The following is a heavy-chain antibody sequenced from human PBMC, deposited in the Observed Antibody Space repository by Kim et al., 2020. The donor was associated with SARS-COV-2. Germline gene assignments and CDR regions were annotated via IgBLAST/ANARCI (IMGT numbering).Heavy chain of an antibody. J-gene: IGHJ3*02. CDR2: ISGSGGST. Sequence: GGSLRLSCAASGFTFSSYAMSWVRQAPGKGLEWVSAISGSGGSTYYADSVKGRFTISRGNSKNTLYLQMNSLRAEDTAVYYCAKDSRFGGDAFDIWGQGTMVTVSS. D-gene: IGHD3-10*01. CDR3: AKDSRFGGDAFDI. CDR1: GFTFSSYA. V-gene: IGHV3-23*01.